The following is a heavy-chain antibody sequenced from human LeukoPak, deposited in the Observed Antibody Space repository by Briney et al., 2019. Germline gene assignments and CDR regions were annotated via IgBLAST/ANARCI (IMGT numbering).Heavy chain of an antibody. V-gene: IGHV3-33*01. CDR2: IRYDGSEK. Sequence: PGRSLRLSCAASGFSFRSYGMHWVRQAPGKGLEWVATIRYDGSEKHYAELVTGRFTVSRDNSKDTLYLEMNSLRAEDTAVYYCAREAWDLTGRAPVIWGQGTRVTVSS. J-gene: IGHJ4*02. CDR1: GFSFRSYG. D-gene: IGHD1-14*01. CDR3: AREAWDLTGRAPVI.